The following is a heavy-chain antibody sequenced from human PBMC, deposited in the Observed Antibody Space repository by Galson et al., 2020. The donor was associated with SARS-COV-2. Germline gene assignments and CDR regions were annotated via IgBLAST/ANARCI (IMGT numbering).Heavy chain of an antibody. J-gene: IGHJ4*02. CDR1: GFTFSSYA. Sequence: GGSLRLSCAASGFTFSSYAMYWVRQAPGKGLEYVSSLSADGGSTYYANSVKGRFTISRDNSKNTLFLQMGSLGLEDMAVYYCARKGCGGYLDCWGQGALVTVSS. V-gene: IGHV3-64*01. D-gene: IGHD2-21*01. CDR3: ARKGCGGYLDC. CDR2: LSADGGST.